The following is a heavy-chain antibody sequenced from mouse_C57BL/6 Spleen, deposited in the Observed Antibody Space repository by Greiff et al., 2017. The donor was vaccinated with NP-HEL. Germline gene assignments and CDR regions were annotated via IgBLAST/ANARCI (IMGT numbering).Heavy chain of an antibody. D-gene: IGHD2-4*01. CDR1: GYAFSSSW. V-gene: IGHV1-82*01. Sequence: QVQLKESGPELVKPGASVKISCKASGYAFSSSWMNWVKQRPGKGLEWIGRIYPGDGDTNYNGKFKGKATLTADKSSSTAYMQLSSLTSEDSAVYFCARGGDDYDQGFAYWGQGTLVTVSA. J-gene: IGHJ3*01. CDR2: IYPGDGDT. CDR3: ARGGDDYDQGFAY.